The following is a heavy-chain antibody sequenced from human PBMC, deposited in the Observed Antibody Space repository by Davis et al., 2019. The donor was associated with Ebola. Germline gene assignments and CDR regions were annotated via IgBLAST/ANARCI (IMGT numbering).Heavy chain of an antibody. Sequence: PSETLSSTFTLLGCPTSSSSYYWGAIRQPPGKGLEWIGSIYYSGSTYYNPSLKSRVTISVDTSKNQFSLKLSSVTAADTAVYYCARHVSPCGGECYSGADAFDIWGQGTMVTVSS. CDR3: ARHVSPCGGECYSGADAFDI. V-gene: IGHV4-39*01. CDR1: GCPTSSSSYY. D-gene: IGHD2-21*01. CDR2: IYYSGST. J-gene: IGHJ3*02.